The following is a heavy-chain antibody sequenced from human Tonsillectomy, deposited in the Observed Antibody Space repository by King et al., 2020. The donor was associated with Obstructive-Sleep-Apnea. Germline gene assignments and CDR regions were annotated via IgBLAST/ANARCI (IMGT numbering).Heavy chain of an antibody. Sequence: VQLVESGGGVGQPGGSLRLSCAASGFTFSSYGMHWVRQAPGKGLEWVAVILFDGSSKYYADSVKGRFTISRDNSKNTLYLQMNSLRPEDTAVFYCAKEMIAAAATGGMDVWGQGTTVTVSS. V-gene: IGHV3-30*18. J-gene: IGHJ6*02. CDR3: AKEMIAAAATGGMDV. CDR2: ILFDGSSK. D-gene: IGHD6-13*01. CDR1: GFTFSSYG.